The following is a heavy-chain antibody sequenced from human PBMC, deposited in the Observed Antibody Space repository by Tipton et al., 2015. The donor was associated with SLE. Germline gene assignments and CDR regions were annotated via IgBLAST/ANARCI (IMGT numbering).Heavy chain of an antibody. CDR2: IYYTGST. CDR1: GGSISSYY. J-gene: IGHJ4*02. Sequence: GLVKPSETLSLTCTVSGGSISSYYWSWIRQPPGKGLEWIGYIYYTGSTNYNPSLKSRVTISVDTSKNQFSLKLSPVTAADTAVYYCARGPEELGIPPLFDYWGQGTLVTVSS. CDR3: ARGPEELGIPPLFDY. D-gene: IGHD7-27*01. V-gene: IGHV4-59*08.